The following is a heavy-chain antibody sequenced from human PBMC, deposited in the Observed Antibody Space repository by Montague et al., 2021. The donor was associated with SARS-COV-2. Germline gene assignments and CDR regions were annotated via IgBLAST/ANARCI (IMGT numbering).Heavy chain of an antibody. V-gene: IGHV3-21*01. Sequence: SLRLSCAASGFTFSSYSMNWVRQAPGKGLEWVSSISSSSSYIYHADSVKGRFTISRDNAKNSLYLQMSSLRAEDTAVYYCARGSDYYGSGSYSPPYFDYWGQGTLVTVSS. J-gene: IGHJ4*02. CDR2: ISSSSSYI. D-gene: IGHD3-10*01. CDR1: GFTFSSYS. CDR3: ARGSDYYGSGSYSPPYFDY.